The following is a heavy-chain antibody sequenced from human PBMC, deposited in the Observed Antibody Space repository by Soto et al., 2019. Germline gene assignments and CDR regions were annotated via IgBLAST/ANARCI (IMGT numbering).Heavy chain of an antibody. J-gene: IGHJ3*02. CDR1: GFSLSNARMG. Sequence: QVTLKESGPVLVKPTETLTLTCTVSGFSLSNARMGVSWIRQPPGTALEWLAHIFSNDDKSYSTSLKSRLTISKDTSKSQVVLTMTNMDPVDTATYYCARIITDYCDSLEAFDIWGQGTMVTVSS. V-gene: IGHV2-26*01. CDR2: IFSNDDK. D-gene: IGHD4-17*01. CDR3: ARIITDYCDSLEAFDI.